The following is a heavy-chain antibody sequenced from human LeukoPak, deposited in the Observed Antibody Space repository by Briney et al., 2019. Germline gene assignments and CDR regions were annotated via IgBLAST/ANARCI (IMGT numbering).Heavy chain of an antibody. V-gene: IGHV1-18*01. CDR3: ARERDTGAFDI. J-gene: IGHJ3*02. Sequence: ASVKVSCKASGGTFSSYAISWVRQAPGQGLEWMGWISAYNGNTNYAQKLQGRVTMTTDTSTSTAYMELRSLRSDDTAVYYCARERDTGAFDIWGQGTMVTVSS. CDR2: ISAYNGNT. D-gene: IGHD5-18*01. CDR1: GGTFSSYA.